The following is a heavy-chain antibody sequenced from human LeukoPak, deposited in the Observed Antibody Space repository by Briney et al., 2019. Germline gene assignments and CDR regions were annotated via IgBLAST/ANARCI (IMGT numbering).Heavy chain of an antibody. CDR3: ARLNSNAGYDY. Sequence: GASVKVSCKASGGTFSSYAISWVRQAPGQGLEWMGGIIPIFGTANYAQKFQGRVTITTDESTSTAYMELSSLRAEDTAVYYCARLNSNAGYDYWGQGTLVTVSS. D-gene: IGHD4-11*01. J-gene: IGHJ4*02. CDR1: GGTFSSYA. CDR2: IIPIFGTA. V-gene: IGHV1-69*05.